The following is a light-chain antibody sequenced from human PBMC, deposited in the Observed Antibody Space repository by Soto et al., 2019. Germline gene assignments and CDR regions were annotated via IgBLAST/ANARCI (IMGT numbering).Light chain of an antibody. CDR3: QQYNNRIT. V-gene: IGKV3-15*01. Sequence: EIVMTQSPATLSVSPGERATLSCRASQSVSSNLAWYQQNPGPAPRLLIYGASTRSTGIPARFSGSRSGTEVMLTISSLQSKEFAVYYCQQYNNRITSGQGTRLEIK. J-gene: IGKJ5*01. CDR1: QSVSSN. CDR2: GAS.